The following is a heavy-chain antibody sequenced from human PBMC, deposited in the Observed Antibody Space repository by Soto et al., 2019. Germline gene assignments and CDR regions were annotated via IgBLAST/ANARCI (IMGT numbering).Heavy chain of an antibody. V-gene: IGHV1-69*06. CDR3: ATDLGYCSSTSCYKSPQRNY. CDR1: GGTFSSYA. D-gene: IGHD2-2*02. CDR2: IIPIFGTA. Sequence: QVQLVQSGAEVKKPGSSVKVSCKASGGTFSSYAISWVRQAPGQGLEGMGGIIPIFGTANYAQKFQGRVTITADKSTSTAYMELSSLRSEDTVVYYCATDLGYCSSTSCYKSPQRNYCGQGTLVTVSS. J-gene: IGHJ4*02.